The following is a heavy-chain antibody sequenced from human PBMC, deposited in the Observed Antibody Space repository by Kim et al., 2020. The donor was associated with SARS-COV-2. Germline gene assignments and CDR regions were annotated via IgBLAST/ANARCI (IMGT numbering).Heavy chain of an antibody. J-gene: IGHJ4*02. V-gene: IGHV4-39*01. CDR1: GDSISTSSDY. CDR2: VYSSGST. CDR3: ARCRRSGLYYIDF. D-gene: IGHD6-19*01. Sequence: SETLSLTCTVSGDSISTSSDYWGWIRQPPGKGLEWIGSVYSSGSTYYNPSLKSRVTVSVDTSKSQFSLRLTSVTAIDTAVYYCARCRRSGLYYIDFWGQGTQVTVSS.